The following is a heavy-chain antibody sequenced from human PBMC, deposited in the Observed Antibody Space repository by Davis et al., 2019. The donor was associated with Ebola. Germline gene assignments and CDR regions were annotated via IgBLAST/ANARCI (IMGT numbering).Heavy chain of an antibody. CDR2: INHSGST. J-gene: IGHJ4*02. Sequence: GSLRLSCAVYGGSFSGYYWSWIRQPPGKGLEWIGEINHSGSTNYNPSLKSRVTISVDTSKNQFSLKLSSVTAADTAVYYCARDRIAAAGGFDYWGQGTLVTVSS. D-gene: IGHD6-13*01. CDR1: GGSFSGYY. V-gene: IGHV4-34*01. CDR3: ARDRIAAAGGFDY.